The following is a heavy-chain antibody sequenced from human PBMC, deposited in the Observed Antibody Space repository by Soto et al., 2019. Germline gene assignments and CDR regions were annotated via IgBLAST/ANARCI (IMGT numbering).Heavy chain of an antibody. V-gene: IGHV4-30-2*01. J-gene: IGHJ3*02. CDR1: GGSISSGGYS. CDR2: IYQSGST. Sequence: QLQLLESGSGLVKPSQTLSLTCAVSGGSISSGGYSWSWIRQPPWKGLEWIGYIYQSGSTYYNPSLKSRVTIQVDRSKSQFSLKLSSVTAADTAVYYCARDSPGRSFDIWGQGKMVTGTS. CDR3: ARDSPGRSFDI.